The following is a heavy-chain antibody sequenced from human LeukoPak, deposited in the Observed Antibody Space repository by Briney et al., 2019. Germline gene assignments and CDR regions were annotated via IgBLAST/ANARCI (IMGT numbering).Heavy chain of an antibody. CDR1: GFTFSSYG. CDR2: IRYDGSNK. V-gene: IGHV3-30*02. CDR3: AKDYGSGSSYDY. Sequence: GGSLRLSCAASGFTFSSYGMHWVRQAPGKGLEWVAFIRYDGSNKYYADSVKGRFTISRDNSKNTLYLQMNSLRVEDTAVYYGAKDYGSGSSYDYWGQGTLVTVSS. D-gene: IGHD3-10*01. J-gene: IGHJ4*02.